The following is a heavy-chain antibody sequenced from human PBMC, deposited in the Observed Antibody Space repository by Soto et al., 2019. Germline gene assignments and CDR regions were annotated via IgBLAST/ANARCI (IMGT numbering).Heavy chain of an antibody. CDR2: IYYSGST. Sequence: SETLSLTCTVSGGSISSYYWSWIRQPPGKGLEWIGYIYYSGSTNYNPSLKSRVTISVDTSKNQFSLKLSSVTAADTAVYYCARDSSYSSSGSYYYYYMDVWGKGTTVTVSS. CDR1: GGSISSYY. CDR3: ARDSSYSSSGSYYYYYMDV. J-gene: IGHJ6*03. V-gene: IGHV4-59*01. D-gene: IGHD6-6*01.